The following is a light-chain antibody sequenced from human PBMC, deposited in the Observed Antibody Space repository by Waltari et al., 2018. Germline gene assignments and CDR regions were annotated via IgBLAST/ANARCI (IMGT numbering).Light chain of an antibody. CDR1: QSVGGN. CDR3: QQYNDWPLYT. J-gene: IGKJ2*01. Sequence: IVMTQSPATLSVSPGERATLSCRASQSVGGNLAWYQQKPGQAPRLLIYGASTWVTGLPARFSGSGSETEFTLTISSVQSEDFAVYYCQQYNDWPLYTFGQGTKL. V-gene: IGKV3-15*01. CDR2: GAS.